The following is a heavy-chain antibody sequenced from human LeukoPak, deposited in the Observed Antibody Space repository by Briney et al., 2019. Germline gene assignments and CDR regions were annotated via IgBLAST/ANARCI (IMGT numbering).Heavy chain of an antibody. D-gene: IGHD4/OR15-4a*01. CDR1: RGSISGYS. V-gene: IGHV4-59*13. CDR2: IYYSGDT. J-gene: IGHJ5*02. CDR3: VRGPYGASISKWFDP. Sequence: PSETLSLTCTVSRGSISGYSWSWIRHSPGGGLGWVGYIYYSGDTAYNPSLRSRVTLSVDTSKNQFSLQLRSVTTGDTAVYYCVRGPYGASISKWFDPWGQGTQVIVSP.